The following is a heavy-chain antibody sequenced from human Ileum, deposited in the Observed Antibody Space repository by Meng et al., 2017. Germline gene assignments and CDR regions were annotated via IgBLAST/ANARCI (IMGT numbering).Heavy chain of an antibody. CDR2: IYHSGVT. CDR3: ARGVVTYYDSSTLTWFDP. Sequence: QGRLQGPAHSLLKPYQPLSLPCTFSGGSISGGHYFWSWIRQHPEKGLEWIGYIYHSGVTYYSPSLKSRLTISVDTSKNQFSLKLSSVTAADTAIYYCARGVVTYYDSSTLTWFDPWGQGALVTVSS. J-gene: IGHJ5*02. D-gene: IGHD3-22*01. V-gene: IGHV4-31*03. CDR1: GGSISGGHYF.